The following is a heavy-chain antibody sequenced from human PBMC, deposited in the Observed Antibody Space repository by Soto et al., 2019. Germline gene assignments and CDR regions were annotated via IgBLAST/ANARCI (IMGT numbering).Heavy chain of an antibody. CDR1: GFTFSSYS. CDR2: ISCSTSYI. D-gene: IGHD3-22*01. Sequence: GVLRLSCAASGFTFSSYSMNWVRQAPGKGLEWVSSISCSTSYIYYADSVKGRFTISRDNAKNSLYLQMNSLRAEDTAVYYCARVVDYCDPYYYYGMDVWGQGTTVTVSS. CDR3: ARVVDYCDPYYYYGMDV. V-gene: IGHV3-21*01. J-gene: IGHJ6*02.